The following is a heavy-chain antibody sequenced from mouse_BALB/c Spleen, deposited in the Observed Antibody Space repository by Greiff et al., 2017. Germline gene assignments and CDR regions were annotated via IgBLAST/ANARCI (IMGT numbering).Heavy chain of an antibody. J-gene: IGHJ2*01. CDR3: ARQTDY. CDR2: ISSGGGST. V-gene: IGHV5-12-1*01. Sequence: EVKLQESGGGLVKPGGSLKLSCAASGFAFSSYDMSWVRQTPEKRLEWVAYISSGGGSTYYPDTVKGRFTISRDNAKNTLYLQMSSLKSEDTAMYYCARQTDYWGQGTTLTVSS. CDR1: GFAFSSYD.